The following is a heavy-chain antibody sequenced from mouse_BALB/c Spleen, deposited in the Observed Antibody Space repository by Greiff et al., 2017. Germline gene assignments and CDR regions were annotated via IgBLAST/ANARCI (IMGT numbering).Heavy chain of an antibody. Sequence: EVQRVESGGGLVKPGGSLKLSCAASGFTFSSYAMPWVRQSPEKRLEWVAEISSGGSYTYYPDTVTGRFTISRDNAKNTRYLEMSRLRSEDTAMYYYGYDYGRSSFAYWGQGTLVTVSA. V-gene: IGHV5-9-4*01. D-gene: IGHD1-1*01. J-gene: IGHJ3*01. CDR2: ISSGGSYT. CDR1: GFTFSSYA. CDR3: GYDYGRSSFAY.